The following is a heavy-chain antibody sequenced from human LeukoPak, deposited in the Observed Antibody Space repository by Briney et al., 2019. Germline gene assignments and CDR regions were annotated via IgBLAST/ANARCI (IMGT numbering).Heavy chain of an antibody. D-gene: IGHD3-10*01. CDR3: ARALLWFGALFQDSFDY. V-gene: IGHV3-7*01. J-gene: IGHJ4*02. CDR2: IKQDGSEK. CDR1: GFTFSSYW. Sequence: QSGGSLRLSCAASGFTFSSYWMSWVRQAPGKGLEWVANIKQDGSEKYYVHSVKGRFTISSDNAKNSLYLQMNSLRAEDTAVYYCARALLWFGALFQDSFDYWGQGTLVTVSS.